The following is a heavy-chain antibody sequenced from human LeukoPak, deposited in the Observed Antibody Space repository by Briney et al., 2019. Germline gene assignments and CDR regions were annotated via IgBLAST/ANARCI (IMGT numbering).Heavy chain of an antibody. CDR2: IIPILGIA. V-gene: IGHV1-69*04. CDR3: AREGVGDGYNYYFDY. D-gene: IGHD5-12*01. CDR1: GGTFSSYA. Sequence: SVTVSCKASGGTFSSYAISWVRQAPGQGLEWMGRIIPILGIANYAQKFQGRVTITADKSTSTAYMELSSLRSEDTAVYYCAREGVGDGYNYYFDYWGQGTLVTVSS. J-gene: IGHJ4*02.